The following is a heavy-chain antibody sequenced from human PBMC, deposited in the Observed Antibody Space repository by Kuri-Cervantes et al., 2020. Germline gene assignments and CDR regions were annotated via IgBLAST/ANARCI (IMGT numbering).Heavy chain of an antibody. D-gene: IGHD2-2*02. CDR1: GFTFSSYS. J-gene: IGHJ4*02. CDR3: AKRYCSRTSCYMSLDY. Sequence: GGSLRLSCAASGFTFSSYSMNWVRQAPGKGLEWVSYISSSSSTIYYADSVKGRFTISRDNAKNSLYLQMNSLRAEDTAVYYCAKRYCSRTSCYMSLDYWGQGTLVTVSS. V-gene: IGHV3-48*04. CDR2: ISSSSSTI.